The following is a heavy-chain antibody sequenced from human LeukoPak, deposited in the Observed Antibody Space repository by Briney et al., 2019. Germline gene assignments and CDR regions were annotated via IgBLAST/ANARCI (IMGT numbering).Heavy chain of an antibody. CDR3: ARVGATFVGGSGGFDY. D-gene: IGHD1-26*01. CDR1: GFTFSSYGM. CDR2: IYHSGST. V-gene: IGHV4-4*02. Sequence: PGGSLRLSCAASGFTFSSYGMSWVRQAPGKGLEWIGEIYHSGSTNYNPSLKSRVTISVDKSKNQFSLKLSSVTAADTAVYYCARVGATFVGGSGGFDYWGQGTLVTVSS. J-gene: IGHJ4*02.